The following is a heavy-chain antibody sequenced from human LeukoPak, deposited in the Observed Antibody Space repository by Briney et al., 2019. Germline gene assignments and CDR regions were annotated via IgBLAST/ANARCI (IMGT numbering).Heavy chain of an antibody. V-gene: IGHV4-4*07. Sequence: SETLSLTCTISGGSVSDYYWSWIRQSPGKGLEWIGRIHTSGSTNYNPSLKSRVTMSEDTSKNQFSLKLSSVSAADTAVYYCARDRYYYDSSGYYAWFDPWGQGTLVTVSS. D-gene: IGHD3-22*01. CDR2: IHTSGST. CDR1: GGSVSDYY. CDR3: ARDRYYYDSSGYYAWFDP. J-gene: IGHJ5*02.